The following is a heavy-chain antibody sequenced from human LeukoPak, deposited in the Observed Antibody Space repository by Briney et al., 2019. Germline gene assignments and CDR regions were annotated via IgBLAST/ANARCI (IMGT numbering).Heavy chain of an antibody. Sequence: GGSLRLSCAASGFTFSSHAMSWVRQAPGKGLEWVSSIGGSGKNTFYADSVKGRFTISRDNAKNSLYLQMNSLRAEDTALYYCTSGPLYYYYYMDVWGKGTTVTVSS. CDR3: TSGPLYYYYYMDV. V-gene: IGHV3-23*01. CDR1: GFTFSSHA. CDR2: IGGSGKNT. D-gene: IGHD3-10*01. J-gene: IGHJ6*03.